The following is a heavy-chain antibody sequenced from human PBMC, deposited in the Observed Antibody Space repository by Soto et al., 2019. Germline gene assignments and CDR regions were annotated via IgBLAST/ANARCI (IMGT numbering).Heavy chain of an antibody. CDR2: ISPYSGYT. V-gene: IGHV1-18*01. D-gene: IGHD2-2*01. CDR1: GYSFMKYG. CDR3: AREDSVLIPAAQPSSFDS. J-gene: IGHJ4*02. Sequence: ASVKVSCKGFGYSFMKYGISWVRQAPGQGLEWVGWISPYSGYTHSAQKFHGRLTLTTDTAASTAYMELRILRSADTALYYCAREDSVLIPAAQPSSFDSWGQGTLVTVYS.